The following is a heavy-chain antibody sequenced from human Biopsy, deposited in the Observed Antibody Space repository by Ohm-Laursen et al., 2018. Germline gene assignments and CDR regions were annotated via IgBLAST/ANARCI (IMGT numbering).Heavy chain of an antibody. J-gene: IGHJ4*02. V-gene: IGHV3-73*01. CDR1: GFNLSAFA. CDR3: TRSAGYGYDY. D-gene: IGHD5-12*01. CDR2: IKKKSNNDAT. Sequence: GSLRLSCAASGFNLSAFALHWVRRASWRGLEWVGRIKKKSNNDATAYAKSMKGRFSIFRDDSKSTSFLQMNSLKIEDTAVYFCTRSAGYGYDYWGRGTVVTVSS.